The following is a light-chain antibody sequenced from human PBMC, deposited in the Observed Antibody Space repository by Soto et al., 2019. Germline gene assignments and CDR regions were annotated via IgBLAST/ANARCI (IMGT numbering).Light chain of an antibody. Sequence: QSALTQPASVSGSPGQSITISCTGTSSDVGSYNLVSWYQQHPGKAPKLMIYEGSKRPSGVSNRYSGTKSGNTASLTNSGLQAEDEADYYGCSYAGSSTFDVVPGGGTKLTVL. CDR3: CSYAGSSTFDVV. V-gene: IGLV2-23*03. CDR2: EGS. CDR1: SSDVGSYNL. J-gene: IGLJ2*01.